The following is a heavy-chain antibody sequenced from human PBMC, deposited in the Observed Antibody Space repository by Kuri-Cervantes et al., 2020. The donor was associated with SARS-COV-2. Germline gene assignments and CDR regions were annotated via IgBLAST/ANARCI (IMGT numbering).Heavy chain of an antibody. V-gene: IGHV3-74*01. D-gene: IGHD1-26*01. J-gene: IGHJ4*02. Sequence: GESLKISCAASGFTFSSYWMHWVRQAPGKGLVWVSRINSDGSSTSYADSVKGRFTISRDNAKNTLYLQMNSLRAEDTAVYYCARDPYFDLRELREEYGFDCWGQGTLVTVSS. CDR2: INSDGSST. CDR1: GFTFSSYW. CDR3: ARDPYFDLRELREEYGFDC.